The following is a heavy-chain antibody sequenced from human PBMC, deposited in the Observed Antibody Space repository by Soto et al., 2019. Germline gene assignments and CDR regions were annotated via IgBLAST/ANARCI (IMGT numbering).Heavy chain of an antibody. CDR3: ARTRSFTLGFYYDGMDV. J-gene: IGHJ6*02. Sequence: GESLKISCQGSGYSFASYWIGWVRQMPGKDQEWMGIIYPGDSDTRYSPSFQGQVTISADKSLRTAYLQWTSLKASDTALYYCARTRSFTLGFYYDGMDVWGQGTTVTVSS. D-gene: IGHD6-6*01. CDR1: GYSFASYW. V-gene: IGHV5-51*01. CDR2: IYPGDSDT.